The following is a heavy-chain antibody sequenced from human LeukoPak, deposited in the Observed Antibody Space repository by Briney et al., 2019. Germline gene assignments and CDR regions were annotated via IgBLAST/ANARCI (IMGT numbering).Heavy chain of an antibody. J-gene: IGHJ4*02. CDR2: IYNSGST. D-gene: IGHD5-18*01. V-gene: IGHV4-59*01. Sequence: PSETLSLTCTVSGGSISSYYWSWIRQPPGKGMEWEGYIYNSGSTKYNPSLKSRVTISEDTSKNQFSLKLSSVTAADTAVYYCARARPDTAMAVDYWGQGTLVTVSS. CDR3: ARARPDTAMAVDY. CDR1: GGSISSYY.